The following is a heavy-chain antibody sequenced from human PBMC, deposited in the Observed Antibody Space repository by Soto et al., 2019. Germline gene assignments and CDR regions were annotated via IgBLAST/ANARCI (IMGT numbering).Heavy chain of an antibody. D-gene: IGHD1-26*01. J-gene: IGHJ6*02. CDR2: ISYDGSNK. CDR3: AKDRLRGGFLTTATTNGMDV. V-gene: IGHV3-30*18. Sequence: QVQLVESGGGVVQPGRSLRLSCAASGFTFSSYGMHWVRQAPGKGLEWVALISYDGSNKYYADSVKGRFSISRDNSKNTLYLQMNSLRAWDTAVYYCAKDRLRGGFLTTATTNGMDVWGQGTTVTVSS. CDR1: GFTFSSYG.